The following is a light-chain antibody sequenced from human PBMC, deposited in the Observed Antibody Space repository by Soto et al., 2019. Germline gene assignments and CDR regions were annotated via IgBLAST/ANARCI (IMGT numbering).Light chain of an antibody. J-gene: IGKJ5*01. CDR1: HTLSNS. CDR2: GAS. CDR3: QQHNQWPIT. V-gene: IGKV3-15*01. Sequence: EIFFTRSAGTLSLSRVERAALSCMGSHTLSNSFIAWYQQKPGQAPRLLIYGASTRATGIPARFSGSGSGTEFTLTINSLQSEDSAVYYCQQHNQWPITFGQGTRLEIK.